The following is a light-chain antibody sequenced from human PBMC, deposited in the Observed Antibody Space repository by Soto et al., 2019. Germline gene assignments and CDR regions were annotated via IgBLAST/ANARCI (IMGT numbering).Light chain of an antibody. J-gene: IGKJ1*01. CDR2: AAS. Sequence: EIVLTQSPGTLSLSPGERATLSCRASQSVSSSYLAWYQQKPGQAPRLLIYAASTRATGIPARFSGSGSGTEFALTISSLQSEDFAVYYYQQYNNWPRTFGQGTKVDIK. CDR1: QSVSSSY. CDR3: QQYNNWPRT. V-gene: IGKV3-15*01.